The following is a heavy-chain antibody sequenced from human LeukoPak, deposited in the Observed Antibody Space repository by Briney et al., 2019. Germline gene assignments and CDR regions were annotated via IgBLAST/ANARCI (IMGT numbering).Heavy chain of an antibody. J-gene: IGHJ3*02. CDR1: GGSIISNNHY. V-gene: IGHV4-39*02. CDR2: ISYSGGT. CDR3: AREVEYYDSSGYRPHAFDI. D-gene: IGHD3-22*01. Sequence: SSETLSLTCTVSGGSIISNNHYWSWTRQPPGKGLEWFGSISYSGGTAYNPSLRSRVTISVDTSKNQFSLKVNSVTAADTAVYYCAREVEYYDSSGYRPHAFDIWGQGTLVTVSA.